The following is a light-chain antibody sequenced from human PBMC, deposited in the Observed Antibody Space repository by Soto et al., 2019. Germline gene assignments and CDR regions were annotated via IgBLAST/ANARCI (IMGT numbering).Light chain of an antibody. CDR2: GAS. J-gene: IGKJ2*01. CDR3: QQYSDWPPYT. V-gene: IGKV3D-15*01. Sequence: EIVMTQFPATLSVSPGERATLSCRASQSVGFNLAWYQLTPGQAPRLLIYGASTRATGIPARFSGSGSGTEFTLTISSLQSEDFAIDYCQQYSDWPPYTFGQGTKLEIK. CDR1: QSVGFN.